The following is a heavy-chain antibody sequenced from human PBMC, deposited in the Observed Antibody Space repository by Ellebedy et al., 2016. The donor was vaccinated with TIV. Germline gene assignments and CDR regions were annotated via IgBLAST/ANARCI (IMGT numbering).Heavy chain of an antibody. D-gene: IGHD6-13*01. V-gene: IGHV1-2*04. CDR3: ASVTFSSLSPFDY. Sequence: AASVKVSCKTSGYSFTDYHIHWMRQAPGQGLEWMGWIYPNSGDPKYSQKFQGWVTMTRDTSITTAYMELKRLTSDDPATYYCASVTFSSLSPFDYWGQGTLVAVSS. J-gene: IGHJ4*02. CDR2: IYPNSGDP. CDR1: GYSFTDYH.